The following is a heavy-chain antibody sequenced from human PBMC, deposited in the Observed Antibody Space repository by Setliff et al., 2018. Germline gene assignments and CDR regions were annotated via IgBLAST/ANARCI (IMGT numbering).Heavy chain of an antibody. J-gene: IGHJ4*02. D-gene: IGHD3-22*01. Sequence: SYTMNWVRQAPGKGLEWISSIGGSSNTIFYADSVKGRFTISRDNAKNSLYMQMSSLRAEDTAVYYCARGMNYYDSSGPTDYFFDYWGQGTQVTVSS. V-gene: IGHV3-48*01. CDR1: SYT. CDR3: ARGMNYYDSSGPTDYFFDY. CDR2: IGGSSNTI.